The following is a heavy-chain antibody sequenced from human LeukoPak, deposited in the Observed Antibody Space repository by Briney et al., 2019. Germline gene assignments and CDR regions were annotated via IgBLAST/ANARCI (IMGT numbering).Heavy chain of an antibody. CDR3: AKAARNPSGLLSGYFDY. D-gene: IGHD3-10*01. CDR2: ISGDETYT. Sequence: GGSLRLSCVASGFTFSTDFMHWIRQAPGEGLMWVSQISGDETYTNYADSVKGRFTISRDNSKNTLYLQMNSLRAEDTAVYYCAKAARNPSGLLSGYFDYWGQGTLVTVSS. V-gene: IGHV3-74*01. J-gene: IGHJ4*02. CDR1: GFTFSTDF.